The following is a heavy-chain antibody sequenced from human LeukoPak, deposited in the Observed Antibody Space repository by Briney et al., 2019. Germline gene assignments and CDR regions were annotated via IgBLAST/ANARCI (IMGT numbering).Heavy chain of an antibody. D-gene: IGHD4-17*01. CDR3: ARDRIIYGDYGDAFDI. Sequence: GGSLRLSCAASGFTFSRYSMNWVRQAPGRGLEWVSSISSSSSYIYYADSLKGRFTISRDNAKNSLYLQMNSLRAEDTAVYFCARDRIIYGDYGDAFDIWGQGTMVTVSS. CDR2: ISSSSSYI. CDR1: GFTFSRYS. V-gene: IGHV3-21*01. J-gene: IGHJ3*02.